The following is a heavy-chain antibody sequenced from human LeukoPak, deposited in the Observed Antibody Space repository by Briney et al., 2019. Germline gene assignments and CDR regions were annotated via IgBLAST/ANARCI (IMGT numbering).Heavy chain of an antibody. CDR3: ARGRTVVDYYYMDV. CDR2: INHSGST. Sequence: SETLSLTCAVYGGSFSGYYWSWIRQPPGKGLEWIGEINHSGSTNYNPSLKSRVTISVDTSKNQFSLKLSSVTAADTAVYYCARGRTVVDYYYMDVWGKGTTVTVSS. V-gene: IGHV4-34*01. CDR1: GGSFSGYY. J-gene: IGHJ6*03. D-gene: IGHD1-14*01.